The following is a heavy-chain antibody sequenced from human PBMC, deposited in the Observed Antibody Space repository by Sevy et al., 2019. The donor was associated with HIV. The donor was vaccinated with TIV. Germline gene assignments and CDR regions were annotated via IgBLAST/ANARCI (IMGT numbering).Heavy chain of an antibody. V-gene: IGHV3-11*06. CDR3: AGGKVLFDY. CDR2: INNSSRFI. Sequence: GGSLRLSCAASGFTFSDYYMSWIRQAPGKGPEWVSYINNSSRFINYVDSVKGRFTISRDNAKNSLYLQMNSLRAGDPAVYYFAGGKVLFDYWGQGTLVTVSS. J-gene: IGHJ4*02. CDR1: GFTFSDYY.